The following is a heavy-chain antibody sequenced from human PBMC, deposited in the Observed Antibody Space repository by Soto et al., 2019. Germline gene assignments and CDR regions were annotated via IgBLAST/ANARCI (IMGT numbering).Heavy chain of an antibody. CDR1: GGSFSGYY. Sequence: SETLSLTCAVYGGSFSGYYWSWIRQPPGKGLEWIGEINHSGSTNYNPSLKSRVTISVDTSKNQFSLKLSSVTAADTAVYYCARGSGFCSGGSCYQGGNWFDPWGQGTLVTVSS. CDR2: INHSGST. V-gene: IGHV4-34*01. J-gene: IGHJ5*02. CDR3: ARGSGFCSGGSCYQGGNWFDP. D-gene: IGHD2-15*01.